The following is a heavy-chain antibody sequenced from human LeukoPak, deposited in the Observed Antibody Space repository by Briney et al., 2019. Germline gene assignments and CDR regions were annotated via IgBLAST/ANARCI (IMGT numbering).Heavy chain of an antibody. Sequence: ASVKVSCKASGGTFSSNTISWVRQAPGQGLEWMGGIIPIFGTANYAQKFQGRVTITADESTSTAYMELRSLRSDDTAVYYCARDLKRGYSSGRYSWGTGSSNDYWGQGTLVTVSS. CDR1: GGTFSSNT. D-gene: IGHD6-19*01. CDR2: IIPIFGTA. J-gene: IGHJ4*02. CDR3: ARDLKRGYSSGRYSWGTGSSNDY. V-gene: IGHV1-69*13.